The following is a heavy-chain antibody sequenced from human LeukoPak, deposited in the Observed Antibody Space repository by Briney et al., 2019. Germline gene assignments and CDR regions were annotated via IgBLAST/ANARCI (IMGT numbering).Heavy chain of an antibody. D-gene: IGHD4-17*01. CDR1: GFTFSSYG. Sequence: PGGSLRLSCAASGFTFSSYGMHWVRQAPGKGLEWVAFIRYDGRNQYHADSVKGRFTISRDNSKNTLYLQMNSLRAEDTAVYYCAKDEWDYGAFDIWGQGTMVTVSS. V-gene: IGHV3-30*02. J-gene: IGHJ3*02. CDR3: AKDEWDYGAFDI. CDR2: IRYDGRNQ.